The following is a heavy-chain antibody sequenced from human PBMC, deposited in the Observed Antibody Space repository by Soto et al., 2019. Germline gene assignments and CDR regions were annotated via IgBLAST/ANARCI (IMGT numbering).Heavy chain of an antibody. J-gene: IGHJ4*02. Sequence: QVQLVQSGAEVKKPGASVKVSCKASGDTFTDYYIHWVRQAPGQGLEWMGTVNPSGGHTTYAQHXLRSLTXXRATYTSTLYMELTSLTSEDTAIYYYARGGHVVVVTAALDYWGQGTLVTVSS. D-gene: IGHD2-21*02. CDR3: ARGGHVVVVTAALDY. CDR1: GDTFTDYY. V-gene: IGHV1-46*01. CDR2: VNPSGGHT.